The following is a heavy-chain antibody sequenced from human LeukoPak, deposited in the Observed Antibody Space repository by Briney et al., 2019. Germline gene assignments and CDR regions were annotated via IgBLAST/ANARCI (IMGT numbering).Heavy chain of an antibody. CDR3: TRHIFSDGSPFDS. D-gene: IGHD3-3*02. Sequence: SETLSLTCAVSGDSITNNHWSWIRQPPGKGLEWIGHISDTGSTNYNPSLKSRLTISVDTSKNHFSLTLTSVTAADTALYYCTRHIFSDGSPFDSWGQGTLVTVSS. CDR1: GDSITNNH. V-gene: IGHV4-59*08. CDR2: ISDTGST. J-gene: IGHJ4*02.